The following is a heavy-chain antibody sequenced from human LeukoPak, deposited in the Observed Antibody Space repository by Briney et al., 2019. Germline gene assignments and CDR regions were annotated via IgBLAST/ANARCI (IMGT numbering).Heavy chain of an antibody. CDR1: GFTFSDYY. CDR3: ARRPPYCSSTSCYDV. J-gene: IGHJ6*02. D-gene: IGHD2-2*01. Sequence: GGSLRLSCAASGFTFSDYYMSWIRQAPGKGLEWVSYISSSGSTIYYADSVKGRFTISRDNAKNSLYLQMNSLRAEDTAVYYCARRPPYCSSTSCYDVWGQGTTVTVSS. V-gene: IGHV3-11*01. CDR2: ISSSGSTI.